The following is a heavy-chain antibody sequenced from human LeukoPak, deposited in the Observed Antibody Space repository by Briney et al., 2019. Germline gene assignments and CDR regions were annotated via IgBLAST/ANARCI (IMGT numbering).Heavy chain of an antibody. Sequence: PGGSLRPSCAASGFSFSDHYMDWVRQAPGKGLEWVGRTRNKANSYTTEYAASVKGRFTISRDGSKNSLSLQMNSLRAEDTAVYYCTRSDSSGYCDYWGQATLVTVSS. CDR1: GFSFSDHY. CDR3: TRSDSSGYCDY. V-gene: IGHV3-72*01. J-gene: IGHJ4*02. CDR2: TRNKANSYTT. D-gene: IGHD3-22*01.